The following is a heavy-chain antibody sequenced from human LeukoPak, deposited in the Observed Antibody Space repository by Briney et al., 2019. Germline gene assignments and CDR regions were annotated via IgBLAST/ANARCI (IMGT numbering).Heavy chain of an antibody. D-gene: IGHD2-2*01. CDR3: ARHRGYCSSTSCYAYYFDY. V-gene: IGHV3-66*04. CDR2: LYSGGST. CDR1: GFTVSNNY. Sequence: VGSLRLSCAASGFTVSNNYMSWVRQAPGKGLEWVSVLYSGGSTYYADSVKGRFTISRDNSENTLYLQMKSLRAEDTAVYYWARHRGYCSSTSCYAYYFDYWGQGT. J-gene: IGHJ4*02.